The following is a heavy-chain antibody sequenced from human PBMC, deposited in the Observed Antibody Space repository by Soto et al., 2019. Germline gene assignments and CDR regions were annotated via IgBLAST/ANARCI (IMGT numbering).Heavy chain of an antibody. CDR1: GDSISTFY. CDR2: VYYTGST. D-gene: IGHD3-22*01. CDR3: ARGRTVRNYADDSSDYFYFFDY. J-gene: IGHJ4*02. V-gene: IGHV4-59*01. Sequence: SETLSLTCTVSGDSISTFYWGWMRQSPGKELERIGYVYYTGSTNYNPSLKSRVTISVDRSKNQFSLKLTSANAADTAAYYCARGRTVRNYADDSSDYFYFFDYWGQGTQVTVSS.